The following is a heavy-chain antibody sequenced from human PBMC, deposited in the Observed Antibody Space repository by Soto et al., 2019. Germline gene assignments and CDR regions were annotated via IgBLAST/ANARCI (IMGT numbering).Heavy chain of an antibody. V-gene: IGHV3-23*01. CDR2: LRKSGVDT. CDR3: AQPKGGQWSCCAAFDI. J-gene: IGHJ3*02. CDR1: GFTFSSYA. D-gene: IGHD6-19*01. Sequence: EVHLLESGGGLVQPGGSLRLSCAASGFTFSSYAMTWVRQAPGKGLEWVSSLRKSGVDTFYADSVEGRFTVSRDNSRNTLFLSMSGLRAEETGMYYCAQPKGGQWSCCAAFDIWGRGTLVTVSS.